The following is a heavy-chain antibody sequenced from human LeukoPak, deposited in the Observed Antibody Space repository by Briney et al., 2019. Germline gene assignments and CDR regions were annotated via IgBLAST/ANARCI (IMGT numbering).Heavy chain of an antibody. CDR2: ISYDGSDK. CDR1: GFTFSSYT. J-gene: IGHJ4*02. D-gene: IGHD2-2*01. CDR3: EVPSRRFDY. V-gene: IGHV3-30*04. Sequence: PGGSLRLSCAASGFTFSSYTMHWVRQAPGKGLEWVAVISYDGSDKYYADSVKGRFTISRDNSKNTLYLQMNSLRAEDTAVYYCEVPSRRFDYWGQGTLVTVSS.